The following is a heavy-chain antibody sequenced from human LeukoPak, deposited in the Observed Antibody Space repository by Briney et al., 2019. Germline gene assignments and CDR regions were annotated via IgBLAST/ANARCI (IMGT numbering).Heavy chain of an antibody. CDR1: GDSVSNDFYY. V-gene: IGHV4-39*01. CDR3: ARHNAPRRVRFDF. Sequence: PSESLSLTCTVSGDSVSNDFYYWGWIRQPPGKGLEWVACLSHRGNTWYNPSLESGVTISVDTSKNRFSLNFNSATAADTALYWCARHNAPRRVRFDFWGQGIMVTVSS. J-gene: IGHJ4*02. CDR2: LSHRGNT.